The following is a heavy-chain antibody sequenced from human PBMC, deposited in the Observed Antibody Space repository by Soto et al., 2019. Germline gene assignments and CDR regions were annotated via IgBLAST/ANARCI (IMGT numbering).Heavy chain of an antibody. V-gene: IGHV2-5*01. J-gene: IGHJ4*02. CDR2: IYWNDDK. D-gene: IGHD1-26*01. Sequence: QITLKESGPTLVKPTQTLTLTCTFSGFSLSTSGVGVGWIRQPPGKALEWLVFIYWNDDKRYSPSLRSRVTSTXEXCKNQVGLTMTNMDPVDTATYYCAHSGSSGNYPFDYWGQGILVTVSS. CDR3: AHSGSSGNYPFDY. CDR1: GFSLSTSGVG.